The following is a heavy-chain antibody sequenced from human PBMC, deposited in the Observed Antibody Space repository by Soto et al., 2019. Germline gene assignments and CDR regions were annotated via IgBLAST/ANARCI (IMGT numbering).Heavy chain of an antibody. CDR1: GFTFSSYA. CDR3: ARYRMGIGSGSYYNYFDF. Sequence: GGSLRLSCAASGFTFSSYAMHWVRQAPGKGLEWVAVISYDGSNKNYADSVKGRFNISRDNSKNTLYLQMNSLRAEDTAVYYCARYRMGIGSGSYYNYFDFWGQGTLVTVSS. J-gene: IGHJ4*02. D-gene: IGHD3-10*01. CDR2: ISYDGSNK. V-gene: IGHV3-30*04.